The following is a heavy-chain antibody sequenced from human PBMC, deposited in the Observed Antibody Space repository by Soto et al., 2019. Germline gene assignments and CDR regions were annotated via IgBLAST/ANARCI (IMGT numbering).Heavy chain of an antibody. D-gene: IGHD3-22*01. J-gene: IGHJ5*02. V-gene: IGHV5-51*01. CDR3: ARKDKSGYFNWFDP. CDR2: IFPSDSDT. CDR1: GYKFTSYW. Sequence: PGESLKISCRTSGYKFTSYWIAWVRQMPGKGLEWMGIIFPSDSDTRYSPSFQGQVTISADRSTSTVSLQWAGLKASDTAVYFCARKDKSGYFNWFDPWGQGTLVTVSS.